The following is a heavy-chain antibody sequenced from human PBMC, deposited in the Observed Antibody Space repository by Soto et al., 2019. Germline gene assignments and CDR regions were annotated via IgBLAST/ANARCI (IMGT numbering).Heavy chain of an antibody. CDR3: ARLDGDFAYYYYYGMDV. D-gene: IGHD4-17*01. CDR2: IDPSDSYT. Sequence: PGESLKISCKGSGYSFTSYWISWVRQMPGKGLEWMGRIDPSDSYTNYSPSLQGHVTTSADKSISTAYLQWSSLKASDTAMYYCARLDGDFAYYYYYGMDVWGQGTTVTVSS. J-gene: IGHJ6*02. CDR1: GYSFTSYW. V-gene: IGHV5-10-1*01.